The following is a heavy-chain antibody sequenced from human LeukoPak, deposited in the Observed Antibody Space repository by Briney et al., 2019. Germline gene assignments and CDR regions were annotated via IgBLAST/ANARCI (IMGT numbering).Heavy chain of an antibody. J-gene: IGHJ4*02. D-gene: IGHD6-19*01. CDR1: GFTFSSYA. CDR3: ARERYSSGWFDY. CDR2: ISGSGGRT. V-gene: IGHV3-23*01. Sequence: QPGGSLRLSCAASGFTFSSYAMSWVRQAPGKGLEWVSAISGSGGRTYYADSVKGRFTNSRDNSKNTVYIQMNSLRAEDTGVYYCARERYSSGWFDYWGQGTLVTVSS.